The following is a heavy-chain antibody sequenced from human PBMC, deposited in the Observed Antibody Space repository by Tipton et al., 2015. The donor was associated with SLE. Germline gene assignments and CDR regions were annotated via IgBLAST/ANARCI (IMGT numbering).Heavy chain of an antibody. CDR2: INHRGST. D-gene: IGHD3-10*01. V-gene: IGHV4-34*01. CDR1: GGSFSGYY. CDR3: ARCSSGSPLDY. Sequence: TLSLTCAVYGGSFSGYYWSWIRQPPGKGLEWIGEINHRGSTNYNPSLKSRVTISVDTSKNQFSLKLSSVTAADTAVYYCARCSSGSPLDYWGQGTLVTVSS. J-gene: IGHJ4*02.